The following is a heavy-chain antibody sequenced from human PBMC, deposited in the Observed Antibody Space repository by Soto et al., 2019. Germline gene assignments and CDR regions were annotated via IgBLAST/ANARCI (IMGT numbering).Heavy chain of an antibody. J-gene: IGHJ3*02. Sequence: QVQLVESGGGVVQPGRSLRLSCAAAGFTFSDYGLHWVRQAPGKGLVWVALIWFDGSNKYYADSVKGRFTISRDSSKNSLYLQMNSLRAADTAVYYCARARARWLRGFDIWGQGTMVTVSS. D-gene: IGHD5-12*01. V-gene: IGHV3-33*01. CDR3: ARARARWLRGFDI. CDR2: IWFDGSNK. CDR1: GFTFSDYG.